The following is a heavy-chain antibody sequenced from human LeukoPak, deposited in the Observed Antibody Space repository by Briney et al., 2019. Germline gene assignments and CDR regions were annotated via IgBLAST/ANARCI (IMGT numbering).Heavy chain of an antibody. V-gene: IGHV3-66*01. Sequence: GGSLRLSCAASGFTFSSYEMNWVRQAPGKGLEWVSVIYSGGSTYYADSVKGRFTISRDNSKNTLYLQMNSLRAEDTAVYYCAQNKGDYWGQGTLVTVSS. J-gene: IGHJ4*02. D-gene: IGHD1/OR15-1a*01. CDR1: GFTFSSYE. CDR2: IYSGGST. CDR3: AQNKGDY.